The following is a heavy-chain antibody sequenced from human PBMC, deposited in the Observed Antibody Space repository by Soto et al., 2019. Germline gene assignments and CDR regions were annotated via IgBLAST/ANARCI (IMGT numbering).Heavy chain of an antibody. Sequence: QVQLVQSGAEVKKPGASVKVSCKASGYTFTGYYMHWVRQAPGQGLEWMGWINPNSGGTNYAQKFQGWVTMTRDTSISTGYMELSRLRSDDTAVYYCARARGGIWFGELSQDFDYWGQGTLVTVSS. J-gene: IGHJ4*02. CDR2: INPNSGGT. CDR3: ARARGGIWFGELSQDFDY. D-gene: IGHD3-10*01. V-gene: IGHV1-2*04. CDR1: GYTFTGYY.